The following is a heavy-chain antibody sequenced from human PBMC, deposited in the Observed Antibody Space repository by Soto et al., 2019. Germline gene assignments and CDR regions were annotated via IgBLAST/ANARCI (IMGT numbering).Heavy chain of an antibody. CDR2: IYYSGST. V-gene: IGHV4-59*08. Sequence: SETLSHTCTVSGGSISSYYWSWIRQPPGKGLEWIGYIYYSGSTNYNPSLKSRVTISVDTSKNQFSLKLSSVTAADTAVYYCARHGLLWFGVPHYMDVWGKGTTVTVSS. J-gene: IGHJ6*03. CDR1: GGSISSYY. CDR3: ARHGLLWFGVPHYMDV. D-gene: IGHD3-10*01.